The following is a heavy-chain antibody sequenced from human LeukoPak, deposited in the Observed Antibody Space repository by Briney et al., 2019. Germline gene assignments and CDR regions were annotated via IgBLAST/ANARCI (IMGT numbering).Heavy chain of an antibody. J-gene: IGHJ1*01. CDR3: AKSVSPTRHFQH. V-gene: IGHV3-23*01. CDR2: IAGTDGTT. Sequence: GGSLRLSCAASGFTFSSYSMSWVRQAPGKGLEWVLIIAGTDGTTFYADSVKGHFTISRDNSRNTVYLQMSSLRAEDTAIYYCAKSVSPTRHFQHWGQGTLVTVSS. D-gene: IGHD1-26*01. CDR1: GFTFSSYS.